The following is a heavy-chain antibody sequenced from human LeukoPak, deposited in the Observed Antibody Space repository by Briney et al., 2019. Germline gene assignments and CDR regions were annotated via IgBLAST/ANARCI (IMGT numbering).Heavy chain of an antibody. CDR3: ARYGNSLRGWYVLRTDAFDI. J-gene: IGHJ3*02. D-gene: IGHD6-19*01. V-gene: IGHV3-48*03. CDR1: GFTFSSYE. Sequence: GGSLRLSCAASGFTFSSYEMNWVRQAPGKGLEWVSYISSSGSTIYYADSMKGRFTISRDNAKNSLYLQMNSLRAEDTAVYYCARYGNSLRGWYVLRTDAFDIWGQGTMVTVSS. CDR2: ISSSGSTI.